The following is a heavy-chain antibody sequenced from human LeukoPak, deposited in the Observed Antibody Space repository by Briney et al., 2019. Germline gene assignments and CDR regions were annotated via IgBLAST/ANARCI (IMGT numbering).Heavy chain of an antibody. D-gene: IGHD3-10*01. CDR1: GYSFTNYG. V-gene: IGHV1-18*01. CDR2: ISGYNSKP. J-gene: IGHJ4*02. CDR3: ARDRGGFGGY. Sequence: ASVKVSCKTSGYSFTNYGITWVRQAPGQGLEWMGWISGYNSKPFYAQNFQGRVTMTTDTSTSTVYMGLRSLRSDDTAVYYCARDRGGFGGYWGQGTLVTVSS.